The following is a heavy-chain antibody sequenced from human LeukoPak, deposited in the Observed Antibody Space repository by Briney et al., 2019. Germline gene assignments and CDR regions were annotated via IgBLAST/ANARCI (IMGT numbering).Heavy chain of an antibody. Sequence: GGSLRLSCAASGFTFDDYAMHWVRQAPGKGLEWVSLISGDGGSTYYADSVKGRFTISRDNSKNSLYLQMNSLRTEDTALYYCAKDILTGYPQGTYYYYGVDVWGQGTTVTVSS. V-gene: IGHV3-43*02. D-gene: IGHD3-9*01. CDR2: ISGDGGST. CDR3: AKDILTGYPQGTYYYYGVDV. J-gene: IGHJ6*02. CDR1: GFTFDDYA.